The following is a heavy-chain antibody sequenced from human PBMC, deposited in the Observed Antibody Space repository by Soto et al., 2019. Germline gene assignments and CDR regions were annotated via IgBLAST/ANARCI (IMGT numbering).Heavy chain of an antibody. D-gene: IGHD3-3*01. CDR3: AKWISPLLRSLEWFPHSFDY. CDR1: GFTFSSYA. J-gene: IGHJ4*02. CDR2: ISGNGGGT. V-gene: IGHV3-23*01. Sequence: GGSLRLSCAASGFTFSSYAMSWVRQAPGKGLEWVSAISGNGGGTYADSVKGRFTISRDNSKNTLSLQMNNLRAEDTAVYYCAKWISPLLRSLEWFPHSFDYWGQGTLVTVSS.